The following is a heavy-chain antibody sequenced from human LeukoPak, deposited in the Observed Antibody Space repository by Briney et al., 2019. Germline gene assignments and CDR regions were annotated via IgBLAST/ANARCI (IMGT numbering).Heavy chain of an antibody. D-gene: IGHD3-9*01. Sequence: PGGSLRLSCAASGFTFSDYYMSWIRQAPGKGLGWVSYISSSGSTIYYADSVKGRFTISRDNAKNSLYLQMNSLRDEDTDVYYCARDGNLYFDWFDPWGQGTLITVSA. CDR3: ARDGNLYFDWFDP. CDR2: ISSSGSTI. J-gene: IGHJ5*02. V-gene: IGHV3-11*01. CDR1: GFTFSDYY.